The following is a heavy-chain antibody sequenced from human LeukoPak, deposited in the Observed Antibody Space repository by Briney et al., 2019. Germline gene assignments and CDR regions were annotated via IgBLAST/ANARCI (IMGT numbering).Heavy chain of an antibody. CDR2: INHSGST. Sequence: PSETLSLTCAVYGGSFSGYYWSWIRQPPGKGLEWIGEINHSGSTNYNPSLKSRVTISVDTSKNQFSLKLSSVTAADTAVYYCARARRVPYFDYWGQGTLVTVSS. CDR3: ARARRVPYFDY. CDR1: GGSFSGYY. V-gene: IGHV4-34*01. J-gene: IGHJ4*02. D-gene: IGHD6-6*01.